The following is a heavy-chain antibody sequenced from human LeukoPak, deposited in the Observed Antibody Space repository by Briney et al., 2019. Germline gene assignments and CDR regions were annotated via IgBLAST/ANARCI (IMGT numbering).Heavy chain of an antibody. CDR1: GFTFSSYS. Sequence: GGSLRLSCAASGFTFSSYSMNWVRQAPGKGLEWVSSISSSSSYIYYADSVKGRFTISRDNAKNSLYLQMNSLRAEDTAVYYCARDTARYYYYMDVWGKGTTVTISS. V-gene: IGHV3-21*01. CDR2: ISSSSSYI. J-gene: IGHJ6*03. CDR3: ARDTARYYYYMDV. D-gene: IGHD5-18*01.